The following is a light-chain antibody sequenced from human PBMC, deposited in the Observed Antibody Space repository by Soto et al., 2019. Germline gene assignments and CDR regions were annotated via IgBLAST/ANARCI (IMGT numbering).Light chain of an antibody. CDR1: QGISSY. Sequence: AIRMTQSPSSLSASTGDRVTITCRASQGISSYLAWYQQKPGKAPKLLIYAASTLQSGVPSRFSGSGTAPDFTITIRCLQSEDFATYYCQQYYSYPPLTFGGGTKVEIK. CDR2: AAS. CDR3: QQYYSYPPLT. V-gene: IGKV1-8*01. J-gene: IGKJ4*01.